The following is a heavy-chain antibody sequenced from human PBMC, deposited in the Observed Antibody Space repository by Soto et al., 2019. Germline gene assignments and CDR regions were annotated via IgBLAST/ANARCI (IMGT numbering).Heavy chain of an antibody. CDR2: ISAYNGNT. V-gene: IGHV1-18*01. CDR3: PRVVHIVVVVAAANNWFDP. D-gene: IGHD2-15*01. J-gene: IGHJ5*02. CDR1: GYTFTSDG. Sequence: GASVKVSCNASGYTFTSDGISWLRQAPGQGLEWMGWISAYNGNTNYAQNLQGRVTMTTDTSTSTACMELRSLRSDDTAVYYFPRVVHIVVVVAAANNWFDPWGQGTLVTVSS.